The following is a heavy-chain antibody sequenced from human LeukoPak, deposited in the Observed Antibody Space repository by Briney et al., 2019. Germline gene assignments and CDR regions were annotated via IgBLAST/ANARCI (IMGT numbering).Heavy chain of an antibody. CDR1: GGTFSSYA. CDR3: ARIGVATIKGYYYCGMDV. CDR2: IIPIFGTA. Sequence: GASVKVSCKASGGTFSSYAISWVRQAPGQGLEWMGGIIPIFGTANYAQKFQGRVTITADESTSTAYMELSSLRSEDTAVYYCARIGVATIKGYYYCGMDVWGQGTTVTVSS. D-gene: IGHD5-12*01. J-gene: IGHJ6*02. V-gene: IGHV1-69*13.